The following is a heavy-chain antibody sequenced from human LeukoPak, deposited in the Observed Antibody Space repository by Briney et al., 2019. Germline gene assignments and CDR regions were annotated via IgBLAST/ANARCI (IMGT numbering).Heavy chain of an antibody. CDR2: FDPEDGET. D-gene: IGHD5-12*01. V-gene: IGHV1-24*01. Sequence: ASVKVSCKVSGYTLTELSMHWVRQAPGKGLEWMGGFDPEDGETIYAQKFQGRVTMTEDTSTDTAYMELSSLRSEDTAVYYCATKSRGYGAFDIWGQGTMVTVSS. CDR1: GYTLTELS. J-gene: IGHJ3*02. CDR3: ATKSRGYGAFDI.